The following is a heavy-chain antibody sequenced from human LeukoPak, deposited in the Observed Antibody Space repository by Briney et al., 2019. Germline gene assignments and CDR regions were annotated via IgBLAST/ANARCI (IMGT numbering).Heavy chain of an antibody. CDR1: GFTVSSNY. Sequence: PGGSLRLSCAASGFTVSSNYMSWVRQAPGKGLEWVSVIYSGGSTYYADSVKGRLTISRDNSKNTLYLQMNSLRAEDTAVYYCAQDFYGSGSYDYWGQGTLVTVSS. V-gene: IGHV3-66*01. CDR3: AQDFYGSGSYDY. J-gene: IGHJ4*02. CDR2: IYSGGST. D-gene: IGHD3-10*01.